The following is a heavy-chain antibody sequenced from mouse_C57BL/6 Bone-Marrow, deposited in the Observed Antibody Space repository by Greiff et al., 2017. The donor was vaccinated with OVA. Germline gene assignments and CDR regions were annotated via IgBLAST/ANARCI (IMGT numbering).Heavy chain of an antibody. CDR3: ARGGDLVVATDYFDY. D-gene: IGHD1-1*01. V-gene: IGHV1-55*01. CDR1: GYTFTSYW. J-gene: IGHJ2*01. CDR2: IYPGSGST. Sequence: QVHVKQPGAELVKPGASVKMSCKASGYTFTSYWITWVKQRPGQGLEWIGDIYPGSGSTNYNEKFKSKATLTVDTSSSTAYMQLSSLTSEDSAVYYCARGGDLVVATDYFDYWGQGTTLTVSS.